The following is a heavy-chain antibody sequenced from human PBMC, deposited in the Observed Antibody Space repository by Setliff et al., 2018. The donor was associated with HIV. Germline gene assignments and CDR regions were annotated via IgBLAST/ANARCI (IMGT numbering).Heavy chain of an antibody. V-gene: IGHV3-23*01. CDR3: AKGRYSSGANYYYYYMDV. D-gene: IGHD6-19*01. J-gene: IGHJ6*03. CDR2: ITDSGSTT. Sequence: GGSLRLSCAASGFTFSNFAMSWVRLTPGKGLEWVSGITDSGSTTYYDDSVKGRFTISRDNSKKTLYLQMNSLRAEDTAVYYCAKGRYSSGANYYYYYMDVWGKGTTVTVSS. CDR1: GFTFSNFA.